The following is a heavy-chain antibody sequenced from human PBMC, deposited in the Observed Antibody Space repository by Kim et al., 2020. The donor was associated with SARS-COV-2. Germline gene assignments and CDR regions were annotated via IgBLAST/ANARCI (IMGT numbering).Heavy chain of an antibody. CDR2: ISWNSGSI. V-gene: IGHV3-9*01. J-gene: IGHJ4*02. Sequence: GGSLRLSCAASGFTFDDYAMHWVRQAPGKGLEWVSGISWNSGSIGYADSVKGRFTISRDNAKNSLYLQMNSLRAEDTALYYCAKGIIAAAGILDYWGQGT. CDR1: GFTFDDYA. D-gene: IGHD6-13*01. CDR3: AKGIIAAAGILDY.